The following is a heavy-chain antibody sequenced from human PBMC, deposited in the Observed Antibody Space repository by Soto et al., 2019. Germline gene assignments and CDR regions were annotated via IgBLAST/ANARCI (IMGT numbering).Heavy chain of an antibody. V-gene: IGHV1-69*13. CDR3: AREVINTAMVWGHGMDV. Sequence: SVKVSCKASGYTFTNYAIHWVRQAPGQRLEWMGGIIPIFGTANYAQKFQGRVTITADESTSTAYMELSSLRSEDTAVYYCAREVINTAMVWGHGMDVWGQGTTVTVSS. J-gene: IGHJ6*02. CDR1: GYTFTNYA. CDR2: IIPIFGTA. D-gene: IGHD5-18*01.